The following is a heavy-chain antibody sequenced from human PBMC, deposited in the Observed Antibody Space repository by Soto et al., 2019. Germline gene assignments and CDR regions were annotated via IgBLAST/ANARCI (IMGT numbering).Heavy chain of an antibody. V-gene: IGHV3-33*01. CDR1: GFTFSSYG. J-gene: IGHJ6*02. CDR3: ARDQPYYDFWSGYYPKSYYYYGMDV. D-gene: IGHD3-3*01. Sequence: GGSLRLSCAASGFTFSSYGMHWVRQAPGKGLEWVAVIWYDGSNKYYADPVKGRFTISRDNSKNTLYLQMNSLRAEDTAVYYCARDQPYYDFWSGYYPKSYYYYGMDVWGQGTTVTVSS. CDR2: IWYDGSNK.